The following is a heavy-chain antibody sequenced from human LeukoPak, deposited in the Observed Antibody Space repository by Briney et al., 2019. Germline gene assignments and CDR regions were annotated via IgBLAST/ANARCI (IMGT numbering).Heavy chain of an antibody. J-gene: IGHJ6*03. CDR2: ISGSGGST. D-gene: IGHD1-26*01. V-gene: IGHV3-23*01. CDR1: GVTFSSYA. Sequence: QPGVSLRLSCAASGVTFSSYAMSWVRQGPGKGLEWVSAISGSGGSTYYADSVKGRFTISRDNSKNTLYLQMNSLRAEDTAVYYCAKGNSGWELLYYYYYYMDVWGKGTTVTVSS. CDR3: AKGNSGWELLYYYYYYMDV.